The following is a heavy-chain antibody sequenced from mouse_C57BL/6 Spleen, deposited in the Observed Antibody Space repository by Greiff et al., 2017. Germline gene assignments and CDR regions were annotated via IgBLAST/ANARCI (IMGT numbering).Heavy chain of an antibody. CDR1: GYTFTSYW. J-gene: IGHJ1*03. V-gene: IGHV1-64*01. D-gene: IGHD2-4*01. Sequence: QVQLQQPGAELVKPGASVKLSCKASGYTFTSYWMHWVKQRPGQGLEWIGMIHPNSGSTNYNEKFKSKATLTVDKSSSTAYMQLSSLTSEDSAVYYCARSVYDYDVEYFDVWGTGTTVTVSS. CDR2: IHPNSGST. CDR3: ARSVYDYDVEYFDV.